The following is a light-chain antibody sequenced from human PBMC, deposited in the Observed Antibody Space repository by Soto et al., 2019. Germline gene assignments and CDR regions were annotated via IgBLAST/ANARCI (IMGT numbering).Light chain of an antibody. CDR2: GAS. CDR1: QSVSSSY. J-gene: IGKJ1*01. Sequence: EIVLTQSPVTLSLSQGERATLSCRASQSVSSSYLAWYQQKPGQAPRLLIYGASSRATGIPDRFSGSGSGTDFTLTISRLEPEDFALYHCQQYGTSPWTFGQGTKVEIK. CDR3: QQYGTSPWT. V-gene: IGKV3-20*01.